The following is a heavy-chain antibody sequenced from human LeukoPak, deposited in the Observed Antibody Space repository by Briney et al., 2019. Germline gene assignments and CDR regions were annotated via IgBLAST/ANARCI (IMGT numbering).Heavy chain of an antibody. D-gene: IGHD6-13*01. CDR3: ASGRLAGIHPY. CDR2: IRQDGGQT. CDR1: GFTISSYW. J-gene: IGHJ4*02. V-gene: IGHV3-7*01. Sequence: PGGSLRLSCAASGFTISSYWMSWVRQAPGKGLEWVANIRQDGGQTYYVDSVKGRFTISRDNAKNSLYLQVNSLRAEDTAVYYCASGRLAGIHPYWGQGTLVTVSS.